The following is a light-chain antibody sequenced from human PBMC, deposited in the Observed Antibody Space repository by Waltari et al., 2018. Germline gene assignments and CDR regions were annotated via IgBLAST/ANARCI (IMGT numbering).Light chain of an antibody. Sequence: DVVMTQSPLSLPATLGQPASISCSSSQSLVNSDGTTYLNWFQLRPGQSPRLLIYNVSNRDSGVPDRFSGSGSGTDFTLKISRVEAEDVGVYYCMHSVEWPWTVGQGTKVEVK. CDR1: QSLVNSDGTTY. CDR2: NVS. V-gene: IGKV2-30*01. CDR3: MHSVEWPWT. J-gene: IGKJ1*01.